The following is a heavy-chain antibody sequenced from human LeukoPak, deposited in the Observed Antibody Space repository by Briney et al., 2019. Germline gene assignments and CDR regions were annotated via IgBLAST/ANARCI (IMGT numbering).Heavy chain of an antibody. CDR2: IYYSGST. CDR1: GGSISSSSYY. D-gene: IGHD6-6*01. Sequence: SETLSLTCTVSGGSISSSSYYWGWIRQPPGKGLEWIGYIYYSGSTNYNPSLKSRVTISVDTSKNQFSLKLSSVTAADTAVYYCARDKGGYSSSGGNYYMDVWGKGTTVTVSS. J-gene: IGHJ6*03. V-gene: IGHV4-61*01. CDR3: ARDKGGYSSSGGNYYMDV.